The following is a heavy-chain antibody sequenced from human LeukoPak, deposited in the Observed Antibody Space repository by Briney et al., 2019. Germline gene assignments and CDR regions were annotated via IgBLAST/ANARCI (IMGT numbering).Heavy chain of an antibody. D-gene: IGHD4-23*01. CDR3: ARRSKGTTVVTSYFDY. CDR1: GYNFTGYL. CDR2: IYPGDSDP. Sequence: PGESLKISCKGSGYNFTGYLIGWVRQMPGKGLEWMGIIYPGDSDPRYSPSFQGQVTISADKSISTAYLQWNSLKASDTAMYYCARRSKGTTVVTSYFDYWGQGTLVTVSS. J-gene: IGHJ4*02. V-gene: IGHV5-51*01.